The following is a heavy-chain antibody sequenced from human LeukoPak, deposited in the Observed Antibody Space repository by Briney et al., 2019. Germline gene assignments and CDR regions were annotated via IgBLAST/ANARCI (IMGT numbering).Heavy chain of an antibody. Sequence: PGGSLRLSCTASGFTFTEYTMNWVRQTPGKGLEWVSSISSNTLYIYYADSVKGRFTISRDNAKNSLFLQMNNLRAEDTAVYYCARDSYSSGWYTDYWGQGSLVTVSS. CDR3: ARDSYSSGWYTDY. CDR2: ISSNTLYI. V-gene: IGHV3-21*04. CDR1: GFTFTEYT. J-gene: IGHJ4*02. D-gene: IGHD6-19*01.